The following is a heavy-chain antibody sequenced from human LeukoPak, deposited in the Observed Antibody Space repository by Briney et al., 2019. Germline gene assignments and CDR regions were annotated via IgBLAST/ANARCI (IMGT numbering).Heavy chain of an antibody. V-gene: IGHV1-2*02. J-gene: IGHJ4*02. CDR3: ARDGYGDYYFDY. CDR1: GYTFTSYG. Sequence: GASVKVSCKASGYTFTSYGISWVRQAPGQGREWMGWINPNSGGTNYAQKFQGRVTMTRDTSISTAYMELSRLRSDDTAVYYCARDGYGDYYFDYWGQGTLVTVSS. CDR2: INPNSGGT. D-gene: IGHD4-17*01.